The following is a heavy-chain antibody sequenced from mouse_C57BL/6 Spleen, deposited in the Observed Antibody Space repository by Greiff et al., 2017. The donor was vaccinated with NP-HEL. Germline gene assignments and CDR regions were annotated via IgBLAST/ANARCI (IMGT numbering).Heavy chain of an antibody. CDR1: GFTFSDYY. CDR2: INYDGSST. V-gene: IGHV5-16*01. D-gene: IGHD2-14*01. J-gene: IGHJ4*01. CDR3: ARVLLYYYAMDY. Sequence: EVHLVESEGGLVQPGSSMKLSCTASGFTFSDYYMAWVRQVPEKGLEWVANINYDGSSTYYLDSLKSRFIISRDNAKNILYLQMSSLKSEDTATYYCARVLLYYYAMDYWGQGTSVTVSS.